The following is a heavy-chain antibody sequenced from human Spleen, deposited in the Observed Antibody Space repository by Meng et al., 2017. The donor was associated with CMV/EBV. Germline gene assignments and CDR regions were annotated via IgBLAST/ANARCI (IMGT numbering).Heavy chain of an antibody. D-gene: IGHD1-7*01. V-gene: IGHV4-31*02. CDR2: IYYSGST. CDR3: ARDERITGTTRRYFDY. J-gene: IGHJ4*02. CDR1: GGSISSGDYY. Sequence: GGSISSGDYYWSWIRQYPGKGLEWIGYIYYSGSTFYNPSLRSRLTISVDTSKKQFSLKLTSVTAADTAVYYCARDERITGTTRRYFDYWGQGILVPSP.